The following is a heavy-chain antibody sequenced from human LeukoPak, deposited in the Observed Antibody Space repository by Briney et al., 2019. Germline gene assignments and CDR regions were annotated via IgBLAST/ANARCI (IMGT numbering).Heavy chain of an antibody. V-gene: IGHV3-11*05. CDR1: GFAFSDYY. CDR2: INYTSSYA. Sequence: GGSVRLSCAASGFAFSDYYMSWIRQAPGKGREWLSYINYTSSYANYADSVKGRFTISRDNAENSLYLQMNSLRAEDTAVYYCARGTAAGRREFNFDYWGQGTLVTVSS. J-gene: IGHJ4*02. CDR3: ARGTAAGRREFNFDY. D-gene: IGHD6-13*01.